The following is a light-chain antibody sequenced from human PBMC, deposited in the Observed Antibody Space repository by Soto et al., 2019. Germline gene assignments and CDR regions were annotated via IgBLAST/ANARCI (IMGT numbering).Light chain of an antibody. CDR2: GAS. CDR1: QSLTSY. CDR3: QQYYSWPLT. V-gene: IGKV3-15*01. Sequence: EIVMTQSPATLSVSPGERAALSCRASQSLTSYLAWFQQKPCQAPSLLIYGASTRATGIPDRFSGSGSGTEFTLTINSLQSEDFAVYFCQQYYSWPLTFGGGTKVEIK. J-gene: IGKJ4*01.